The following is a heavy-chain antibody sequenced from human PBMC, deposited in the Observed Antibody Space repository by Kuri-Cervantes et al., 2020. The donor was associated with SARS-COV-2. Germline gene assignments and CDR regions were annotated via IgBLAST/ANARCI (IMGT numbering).Heavy chain of an antibody. V-gene: IGHV3-48*02. Sequence: LSLTCAASGFTFSSYSMNWVRQAPGKGLEWVSYISSSSTTYYADSVKGRFTISRDNAKNSLYLQMNSLRDEDTAVHYCARQYYDILTGYYLYGMDVWGQGTTVTVSS. CDR3: ARQYYDILTGYYLYGMDV. CDR2: ISSSSTT. J-gene: IGHJ6*02. D-gene: IGHD3-9*01. CDR1: GFTFSSYS.